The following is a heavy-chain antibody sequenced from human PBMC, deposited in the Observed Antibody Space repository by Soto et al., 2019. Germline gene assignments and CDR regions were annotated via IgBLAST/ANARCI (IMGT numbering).Heavy chain of an antibody. CDR3: ARGSRAYGELDI. CDR2: IYYSGST. Sequence: PSETLSLTCTVSGGSISSYYWSWIRQPPGKGLEWIGYIYYSGSTNYNPSLKSRVTISVDTSKNQFSLKLSSVTAADTAVYYCARGSRAYGELDIWGQGTMVTVSS. V-gene: IGHV4-59*01. D-gene: IGHD4-17*01. CDR1: GGSISSYY. J-gene: IGHJ3*02.